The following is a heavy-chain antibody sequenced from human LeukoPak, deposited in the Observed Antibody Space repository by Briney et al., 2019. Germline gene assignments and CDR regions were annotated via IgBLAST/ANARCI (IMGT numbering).Heavy chain of an antibody. CDR3: VKESDGFDI. Sequence: GGSLRLSCAAPGVVFSSYIIHWVRQAPDKGLGWLAVSWYDDVLKSYANSVWGRFTLSRDNSKKTLYLQMDSLRVDDTAMYYCVKESDGFDIWGQGTMVIVSS. J-gene: IGHJ3*02. CDR1: GVVFSSYI. CDR2: SWYDDVLK. V-gene: IGHV3-30*02.